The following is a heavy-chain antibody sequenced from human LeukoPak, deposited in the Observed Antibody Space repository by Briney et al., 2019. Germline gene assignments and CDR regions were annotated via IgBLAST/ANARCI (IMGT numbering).Heavy chain of an antibody. D-gene: IGHD4-23*01. Sequence: GGSLRLSCAVSGFTFSSYSMNWVRQAPGKGLEWVSSISSSSTYIFYADSVRGRFTISRDNAKNSLYLQMNSLRAEDTAVYYCARDYGGNSGAFDYWGQGTLVTVSS. J-gene: IGHJ4*02. CDR2: ISSSSTYI. CDR1: GFTFSSYS. V-gene: IGHV3-21*06. CDR3: ARDYGGNSGAFDY.